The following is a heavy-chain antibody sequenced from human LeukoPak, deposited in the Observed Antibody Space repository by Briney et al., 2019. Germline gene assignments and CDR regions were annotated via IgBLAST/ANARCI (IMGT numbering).Heavy chain of an antibody. CDR3: ARATQITFGGVIVKIAFDI. CDR1: GYTFTGYY. J-gene: IGHJ3*02. CDR2: INPNSGGT. V-gene: IGHV1-2*06. D-gene: IGHD3-16*02. Sequence: ASVKVSCKASGYTFTGYYMHWVRQAPGQGLEWMGRINPNSGGTNYAQKFQGRVTMTRDTSISTAYMELGRLRSDDTAVYYCARATQITFGGVIVKIAFDIWGQGTMVTVSS.